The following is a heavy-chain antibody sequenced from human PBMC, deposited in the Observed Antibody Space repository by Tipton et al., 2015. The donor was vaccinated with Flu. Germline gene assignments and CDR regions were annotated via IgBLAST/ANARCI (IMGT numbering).Heavy chain of an antibody. J-gene: IGHJ4*02. Sequence: LVKPTQTLTLTCTFSGFSLSTSGVGVGWIRQPPGKALEWLALIYWDDDKRYSPSLKSRLTITKDTSKNQVVLTMTNMDPVDTATYYCAHRRRYCSSTSCYFSYSSGWYGVGYFDYWGQGTLVTVSS. CDR2: IYWDDDK. CDR1: GFSLSTSGVG. CDR3: AHRRRYCSSTSCYFSYSSGWYGVGYFDY. D-gene: IGHD2-2*01. V-gene: IGHV2-5*02.